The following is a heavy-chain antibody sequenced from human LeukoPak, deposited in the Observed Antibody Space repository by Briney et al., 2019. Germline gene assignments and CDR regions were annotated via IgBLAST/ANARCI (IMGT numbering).Heavy chain of an antibody. CDR3: AKDKAPGSWHTPSDF. J-gene: IGHJ4*02. CDR1: GFSFRTYA. D-gene: IGHD6-13*01. Sequence: GGSLRLSCAASGFSFRTYAMSWVPRSRGRGREGGSGISDSGDGTYYAESVKGRLTISIDNCKNTVFVQMNSLRADDTAKHYCAKDKAPGSWHTPSDFWGQGTLVTVSS. CDR2: ISDSGDGT. V-gene: IGHV3-23*01.